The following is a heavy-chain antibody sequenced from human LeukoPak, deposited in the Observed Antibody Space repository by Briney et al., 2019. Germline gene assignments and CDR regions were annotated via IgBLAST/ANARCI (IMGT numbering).Heavy chain of an antibody. CDR1: GFTFGDYA. Sequence: PGGSLRLSCTASGFTFGDYAMSLVRQAPGKGLEWVGFIRSKAYGGTTEYAASVKGRFTISRDDSKSIAYLQMNSLKTEDTAVYYCTRAGSGGGYCSGGSCYSDWGQGTLVTVSS. D-gene: IGHD2-15*01. V-gene: IGHV3-49*04. CDR2: IRSKAYGGTT. CDR3: TRAGSGGGYCSGGSCYSD. J-gene: IGHJ4*02.